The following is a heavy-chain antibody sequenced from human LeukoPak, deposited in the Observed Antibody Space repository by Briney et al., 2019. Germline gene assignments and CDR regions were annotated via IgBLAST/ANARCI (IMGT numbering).Heavy chain of an antibody. CDR2: IYYSGST. V-gene: IGHV4-59*01. J-gene: IGHJ4*02. CDR3: AARGQGSSLSYFVY. D-gene: IGHD3-10*01. Sequence: KPSETLSLTCTVSGDSISSYYWSWIRQPPGKGLDWIGYIYYSGSTKYNPSLKSRVTISVDTSKNQFSLKLRSVTAADTAVYYCAARGQGSSLSYFVYWGQGTLVTVSS. CDR1: GDSISSYY.